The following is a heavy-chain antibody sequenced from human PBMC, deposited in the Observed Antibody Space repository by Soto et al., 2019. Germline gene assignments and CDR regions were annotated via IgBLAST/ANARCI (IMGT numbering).Heavy chain of an antibody. CDR3: ARPSGLGILAGPVDY. CDR2: IYYSGST. Sequence: QLQLQESGPGLVKPSETLSLTCTVSGGSISSSSYYWGWIRQPPGKGLEWIGSIYYSGSTYYNPSLKSRVTISVDTSKNQFSLKLSSVTAADTAVYYCARPSGLGILAGPVDYWGQGTLVTVSS. D-gene: IGHD3-9*01. V-gene: IGHV4-39*01. J-gene: IGHJ4*02. CDR1: GGSISSSSYY.